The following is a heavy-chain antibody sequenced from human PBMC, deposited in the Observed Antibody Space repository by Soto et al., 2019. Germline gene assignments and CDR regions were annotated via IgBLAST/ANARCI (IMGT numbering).Heavy chain of an antibody. D-gene: IGHD6-19*01. CDR3: AIDLRWLRFDP. CDR1: GYTFTSYG. J-gene: IGHJ5*02. Sequence: QVQLVQSGAEVKKPGASVKVSCKASGYTFTSYGISWVRQAPGQGLEWMGWISAYNGNTNDAQKLQGRVTMTSDTSSSAAYMELRSLRTGDTAVYYCAIDLRWLRFDPCGQGTLVHVYS. CDR2: ISAYNGNT. V-gene: IGHV1-18*01.